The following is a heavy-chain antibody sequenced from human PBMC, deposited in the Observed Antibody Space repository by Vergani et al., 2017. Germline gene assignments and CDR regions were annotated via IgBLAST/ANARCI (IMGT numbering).Heavy chain of an antibody. V-gene: IGHV3-30-3*01. D-gene: IGHD3-10*01. J-gene: IGHJ6*03. CDR3: ARDSPWFGELSNQDYYYYYYMDV. CDR1: GFTFSSYA. CDR2: ISYDGSNK. Sequence: QVQLVESGGGVVQPGRSLRLSCAASGFTFSSYAMHWVRQAPGKGLEWVAVISYDGSNKYYADSVKGRFTISRDNSKNTLYLQINSLRAEDTAVYYCARDSPWFGELSNQDYYYYYYMDVWGKGTTVTVSS.